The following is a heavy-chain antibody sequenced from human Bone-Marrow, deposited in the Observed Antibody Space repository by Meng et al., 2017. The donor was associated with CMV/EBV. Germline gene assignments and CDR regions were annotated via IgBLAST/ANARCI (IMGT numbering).Heavy chain of an antibody. J-gene: IGHJ5*02. Sequence: QLPRTDSGPRLVKPSQILSPTCTVSCGSISSCDYYWSWIRQPPGKGLEWIGYIYYSGSTYYNPYLKSRVTISVDTSKNQFSLKLSSVTAADTAVYYCARVSGLELGEVWFDPWGQGTLVTVSS. CDR3: ARVSGLELGEVWFDP. CDR2: IYYSGST. D-gene: IGHD1-7*01. CDR1: CGSISSCDYY. V-gene: IGHV4-30-4*08.